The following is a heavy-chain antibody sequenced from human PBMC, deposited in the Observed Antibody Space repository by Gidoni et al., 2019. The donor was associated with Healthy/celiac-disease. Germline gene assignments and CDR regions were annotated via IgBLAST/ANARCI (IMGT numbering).Heavy chain of an antibody. Sequence: QVQLVSPGGRVVQPGTSLRLSCSASGFPFSSHGMPWVRQAPGKGLEWVAVIWYDGSNKYYADSVKGRFTISRDNSKNTLYLQMNSLRAEDTAVYYCAREANYYDSSGYYLWGAFDIWGQGTMVTVSS. CDR1: GFPFSSHG. J-gene: IGHJ3*02. V-gene: IGHV3-33*01. CDR2: IWYDGSNK. D-gene: IGHD3-22*01. CDR3: AREANYYDSSGYYLWGAFDI.